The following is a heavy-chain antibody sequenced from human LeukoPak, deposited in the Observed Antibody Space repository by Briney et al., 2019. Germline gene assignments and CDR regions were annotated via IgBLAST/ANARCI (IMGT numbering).Heavy chain of an antibody. J-gene: IGHJ3*02. V-gene: IGHV4-30-2*01. CDR3: AVTMVRGVKSDAFDI. CDR2: IYHSGST. D-gene: IGHD3-10*01. Sequence: PSQTLSLTCTVSGGSISSGSYYWSWIRQPPGKGLEWIGYIYHSGSTYYNPSLKSRVTISVDRSKNQFSLKLSSVTAADTAVYYCAVTMVRGVKSDAFDIWGQGTMVTVSS. CDR1: GGSISSGSYY.